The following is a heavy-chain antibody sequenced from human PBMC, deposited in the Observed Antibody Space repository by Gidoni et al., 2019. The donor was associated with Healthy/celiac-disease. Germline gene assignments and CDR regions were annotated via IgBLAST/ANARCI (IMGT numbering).Heavy chain of an antibody. V-gene: IGHV3-30-3*01. Sequence: QVQLVASGGGGVPPGRSLRLSCAASGFTFSSYAMHGGRQAPGKGLEWVAVISYDGSNKYYADSVKGRFTISRDNSKNTLYLQMNSLRAEDTAVYYCARDYGGSGDYWGQGTLVTVSS. CDR2: ISYDGSNK. D-gene: IGHD2-15*01. J-gene: IGHJ4*02. CDR1: GFTFSSYA. CDR3: ARDYGGSGDY.